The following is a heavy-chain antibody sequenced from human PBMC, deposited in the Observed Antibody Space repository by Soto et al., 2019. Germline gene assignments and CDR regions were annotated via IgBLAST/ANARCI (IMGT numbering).Heavy chain of an antibody. V-gene: IGHV1-2*02. Sequence: ASVKVSCKAFGYTFTGYYMHWVRQAPGQGLEWMGWINPNSGGTKYAQKFQGRVTMTRDTSISTAYMELSRLTSDDTAVYYCARVRYCSGGSCYELDYWGQGTPVTVSS. D-gene: IGHD2-15*01. CDR3: ARVRYCSGGSCYELDY. CDR2: INPNSGGT. CDR1: GYTFTGYY. J-gene: IGHJ4*02.